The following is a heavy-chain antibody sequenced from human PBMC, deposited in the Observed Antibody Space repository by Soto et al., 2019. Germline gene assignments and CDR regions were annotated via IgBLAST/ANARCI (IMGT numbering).Heavy chain of an antibody. CDR3: AKPVYTIGYCSSTSCYEPFQR. CDR1: GFTFSSYA. V-gene: IGHV3-23*01. J-gene: IGHJ1*01. Sequence: PGGSLRLCCAASGFTFSSYAMSWVRQAPGKGLEWVSAISGSGGSTYYADSAKGRFTISRDNSKNTLYLQMNSLRAEDTAVYYCAKPVYTIGYCSSTSCYEPFQRWGQGTLVTVSS. CDR2: ISGSGGST. D-gene: IGHD2-2*01.